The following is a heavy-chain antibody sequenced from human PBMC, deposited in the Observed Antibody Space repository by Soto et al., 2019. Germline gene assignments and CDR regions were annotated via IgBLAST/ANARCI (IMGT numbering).Heavy chain of an antibody. CDR3: TRVDAPGDRAFDI. Sequence: EVQLVESGGGLVQPGGSLRLSCAASGFSISGSGIHWVRQASGKGLEWVARIRDRTNGYATGYAASVQGRFSISRDDSKNTAFLQMNSLNXEDTXVXXCTRVDAPGDRAFDIWGQGTMVTVSS. CDR1: GFSISGSG. CDR2: IRDRTNGYAT. V-gene: IGHV3-73*01. J-gene: IGHJ3*02.